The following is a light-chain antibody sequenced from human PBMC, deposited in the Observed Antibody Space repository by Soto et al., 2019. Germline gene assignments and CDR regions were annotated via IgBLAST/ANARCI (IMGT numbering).Light chain of an antibody. CDR3: QQYNSYQYT. V-gene: IGKV1-5*03. CDR2: KAP. Sequence: DIQMTQSPSTLSASVGDRVTITCRASQSISSWLAWYQQKPGNASKLLIYKAPSLEGGIPSRFSACGSETEFTLTIRSLQPKDFATYYYQQYNSYQYTFGQGNKLEIK. CDR1: QSISSW. J-gene: IGKJ2*01.